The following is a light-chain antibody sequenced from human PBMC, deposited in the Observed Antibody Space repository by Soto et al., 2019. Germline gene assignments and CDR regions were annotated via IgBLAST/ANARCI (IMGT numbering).Light chain of an antibody. CDR2: GAS. CDR1: QSVSSSY. J-gene: IGKJ5*01. V-gene: IGKV3-20*01. CDR3: QQYGSSPIP. Sequence: EIVLTQSPGTLSLSPGERATLSCMASQSVSSSYLAWYQQKPGQAPRLLIYGASSRATGIPDRFSGSGSGTDFTLTISRLEPEDFAVYYCQQYGSSPIPFGQGTRLAIK.